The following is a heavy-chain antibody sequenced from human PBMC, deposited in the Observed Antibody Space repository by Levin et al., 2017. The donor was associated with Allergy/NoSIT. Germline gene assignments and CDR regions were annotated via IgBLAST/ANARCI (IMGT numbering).Heavy chain of an antibody. Sequence: ASVKVSCTASAYTATTFGIAWVRQAPGQGLEWMGWISADNDNTNYAQKFEDRLTMTKDADTSTTTVSMELRSLRFDDAAVYYCAREVNLDLDIWGRGTLVNVSS. CDR2: ISADNDNT. D-gene: IGHD1-1*01. CDR1: AYTATTFG. CDR3: AREVNLDLDI. V-gene: IGHV1-18*01. J-gene: IGHJ2*01.